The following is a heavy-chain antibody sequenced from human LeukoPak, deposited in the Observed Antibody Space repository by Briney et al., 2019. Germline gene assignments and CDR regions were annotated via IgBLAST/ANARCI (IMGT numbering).Heavy chain of an antibody. D-gene: IGHD6-19*01. J-gene: IGHJ4*02. Sequence: SRTLSLTCAVSGGSISSSNSWSWVRQPPGKGLDWIGEIYHSGSTNYNPSLKSRVTISVDKSKNQFSLKLSSVTAADTAVYYCAGLLGVAGTTRLDYWGQGTLVAVSS. CDR2: IYHSGST. V-gene: IGHV4-4*02. CDR1: GGSISSSNS. CDR3: AGLLGVAGTTRLDY.